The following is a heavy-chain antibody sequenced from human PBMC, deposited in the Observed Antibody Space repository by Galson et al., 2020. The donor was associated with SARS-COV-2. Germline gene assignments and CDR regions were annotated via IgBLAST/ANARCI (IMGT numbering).Heavy chain of an antibody. CDR1: GFIFTDYY. Sequence: GGSLRLSCVASGFIFTDYYMSWIRQAPGKGLEWVSYISSSGTVIYYADSVKGRFTISRDNAKNSLYLQMNSLRAEDTAVYYCARDRAFRSYVDYRGQGTLVTVSS. CDR3: ARDRAFRSYVDY. CDR2: ISSSGTVI. J-gene: IGHJ4*02. V-gene: IGHV3-11*01. D-gene: IGHD1-26*01.